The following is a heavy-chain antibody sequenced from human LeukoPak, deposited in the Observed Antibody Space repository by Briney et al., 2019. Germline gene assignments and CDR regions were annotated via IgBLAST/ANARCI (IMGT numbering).Heavy chain of an antibody. CDR3: AREYCSSTSCYTSYYFYGVDV. J-gene: IGHJ6*02. CDR2: ISNDGSNR. V-gene: IGHV3-30*04. CDR1: RSTFSSYG. D-gene: IGHD2-2*02. Sequence: GKSLRLSCEASRSTFSSYGMHWVRQAPGKGLEWVAVISNDGSNRHYADSVKGRFTISRDDSKNTLYLQMNSLRAEDTAVYYCAREYCSSTSCYTSYYFYGVDVWGQGTTVTVSS.